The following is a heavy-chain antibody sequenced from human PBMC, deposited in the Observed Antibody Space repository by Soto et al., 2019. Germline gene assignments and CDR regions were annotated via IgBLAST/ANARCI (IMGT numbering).Heavy chain of an antibody. CDR2: IYHSGST. Sequence: QVQLQESGPGLVKPSGTLSLTCAVSSGSISSSNWWSWVRQPPGKGLEWIGEIYHSGSTNYNPSLKSRVTISVDKSKNQFSLKLSSVTAADTAVYYCARADSVVVPAAGNYYYYMDVWGKGTTVTVSS. V-gene: IGHV4-4*02. CDR1: SGSISSSNW. D-gene: IGHD2-2*01. CDR3: ARADSVVVPAAGNYYYYMDV. J-gene: IGHJ6*03.